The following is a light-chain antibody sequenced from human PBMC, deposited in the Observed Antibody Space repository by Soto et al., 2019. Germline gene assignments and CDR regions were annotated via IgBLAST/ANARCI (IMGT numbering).Light chain of an antibody. V-gene: IGKV3-11*01. CDR1: QTIGSD. CDR3: QQRSNWPP. Sequence: EIVLTQSPASLSLSPGQRATLSCRASQTIGSDLAWYQQRPGQAPRLLIYDASTRATGIPARFSGSGSGTDFTLTISSLESEDFALYYCQQRSNWPPFGGGTKVEIE. CDR2: DAS. J-gene: IGKJ4*02.